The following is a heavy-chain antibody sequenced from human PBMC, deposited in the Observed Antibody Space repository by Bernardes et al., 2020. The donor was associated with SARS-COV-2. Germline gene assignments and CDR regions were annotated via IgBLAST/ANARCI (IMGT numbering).Heavy chain of an antibody. CDR1: GFDFSDYW. J-gene: IGHJ6*02. V-gene: IGHV3-7*03. CDR3: ARSAGMDV. CDR2: IKRDGSET. Sequence: GGSLRLCCAGCGFDFSDYWMTWVRQAPGKGLEWVDNIKRDGSETYYVDSVKGRFTISRDNAKNLVFLQMNSLRAEDTAVFYCARSAGMDVWGQGTMVTVSS.